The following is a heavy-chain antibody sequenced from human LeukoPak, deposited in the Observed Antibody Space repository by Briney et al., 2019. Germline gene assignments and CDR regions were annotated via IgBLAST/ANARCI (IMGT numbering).Heavy chain of an antibody. V-gene: IGHV1-8*01. J-gene: IGHJ4*02. D-gene: IGHD6-19*01. CDR2: IYPKNDKT. CDR3: ARKLSGYSSGWYPDY. Sequence: GASVTVSFTSSVYIFTIYDINWVRQAPAQGQEWVWWIYPKNDKTGYADKFHGRVTMTTDMSTNTAFMEMKNLTSDDTAVYFCARKLSGYSSGWYPDYWGQGTLVIVSS. CDR1: VYIFTIYD.